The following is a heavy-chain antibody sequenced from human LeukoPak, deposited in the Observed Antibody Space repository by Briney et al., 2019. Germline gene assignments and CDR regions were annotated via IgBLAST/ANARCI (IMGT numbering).Heavy chain of an antibody. Sequence: GGSLRLSCAASGFTVSSNYMSWVRQAPGKGLEWVSVIYSGGSTYYADSVKGRFTISRDNSKNTLHLQMNSLRAEDTAVYYCARYYYDSSGYYFYFDYWGQGTLVTVSS. CDR3: ARYYYDSSGYYFYFDY. CDR2: IYSGGST. D-gene: IGHD3-22*01. V-gene: IGHV3-66*01. CDR1: GFTVSSNY. J-gene: IGHJ4*02.